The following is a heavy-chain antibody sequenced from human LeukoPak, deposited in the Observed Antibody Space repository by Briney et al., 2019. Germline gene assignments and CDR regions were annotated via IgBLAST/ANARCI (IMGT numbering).Heavy chain of an antibody. CDR1: GFTVSSNY. Sequence: AGGSLRLSCAASGFTVSSNYMSWVRQAPGKGLEWVSIIYSGGSTFYADSVKGRFTISRDNSKNTLYLQMNSLRAEDTAVYYCAKDLDSSGYLFDYWGQGTLVTVSS. CDR3: AKDLDSSGYLFDY. CDR2: IYSGGST. J-gene: IGHJ4*02. V-gene: IGHV3-53*01. D-gene: IGHD3-22*01.